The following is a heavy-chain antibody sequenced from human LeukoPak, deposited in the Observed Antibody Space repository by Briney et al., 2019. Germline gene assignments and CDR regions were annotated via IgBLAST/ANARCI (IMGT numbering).Heavy chain of an antibody. CDR1: GFTFSSYW. CDR3: AKDGEIYGDYGFDY. CDR2: INSDGSST. Sequence: GGSLRLSCAASGFTFSSYWMHWVRQAPGKGLVWVSRINSDGSSTSYADSVKGRFTISRDNSKNTLYLQMNSLRAEDTAVYYCAKDGEIYGDYGFDYWGQGTLVTVSS. J-gene: IGHJ4*02. D-gene: IGHD4-17*01. V-gene: IGHV3-74*01.